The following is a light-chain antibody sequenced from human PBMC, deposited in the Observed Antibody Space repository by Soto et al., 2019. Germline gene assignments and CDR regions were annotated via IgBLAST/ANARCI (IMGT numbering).Light chain of an antibody. CDR1: QTISSW. CDR2: KAS. CDR3: QHYNSYPWT. Sequence: DTQMTQSPSLPSGSVGDRVTITCRASQTISSWLAWYQQKPGKAPKLLIYKASTLKSGVPSRFSGSGSGTEFTLTISSLQPDDFATYYCQHYNSYPWTFGQGTKVDIK. V-gene: IGKV1-5*03. J-gene: IGKJ1*01.